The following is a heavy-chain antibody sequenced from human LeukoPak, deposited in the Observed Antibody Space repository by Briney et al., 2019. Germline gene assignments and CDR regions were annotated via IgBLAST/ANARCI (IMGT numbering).Heavy chain of an antibody. Sequence: ASVKVSCKASGYTFTGCYMHWVRQAPGQGLEWMGWINPNSGGTNYAQKFQGRVTMTRDTSISTAYMELSRLRSDDTAVYYCARGRDCSGGSCYFPNFDYWGQGTLVTVSS. CDR2: INPNSGGT. J-gene: IGHJ4*02. D-gene: IGHD2-15*01. V-gene: IGHV1-2*02. CDR1: GYTFTGCY. CDR3: ARGRDCSGGSCYFPNFDY.